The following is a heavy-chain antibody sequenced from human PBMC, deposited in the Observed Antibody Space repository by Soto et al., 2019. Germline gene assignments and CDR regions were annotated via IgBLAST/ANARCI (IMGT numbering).Heavy chain of an antibody. Sequence: PSETLSLTCTVSGGSISSGGYYWSWIRQHPGKGLEWIGYIYYSGSTYYNPSLKSRVTISVDTSKNQFSLKLSSVTAADTAVYYCASHAPGTGTTNAFDIWGQGTMVTVSS. D-gene: IGHD1-1*01. CDR3: ASHAPGTGTTNAFDI. V-gene: IGHV4-31*03. CDR1: GGSISSGGYY. J-gene: IGHJ3*02. CDR2: IYYSGST.